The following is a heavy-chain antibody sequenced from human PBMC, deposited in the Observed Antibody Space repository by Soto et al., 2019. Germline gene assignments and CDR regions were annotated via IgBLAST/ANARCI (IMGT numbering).Heavy chain of an antibody. Sequence: SETLSLTCTVSGGSISSYYWSWIRQPPGKGLEWIGYIYYSGSTNYNPSLKSRATISVNTSKNQFSLKLSSVTAADTAVYYCARRYGSSFDYWGQGTPVTVSS. CDR2: IYYSGST. J-gene: IGHJ4*02. D-gene: IGHD3-16*01. CDR1: GGSISSYY. V-gene: IGHV4-59*08. CDR3: ARRYGSSFDY.